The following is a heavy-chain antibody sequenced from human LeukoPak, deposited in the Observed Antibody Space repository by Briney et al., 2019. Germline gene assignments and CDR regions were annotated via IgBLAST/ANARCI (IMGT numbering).Heavy chain of an antibody. CDR1: GFTFDDYA. CDR3: AKFGSGWYAVDY. Sequence: PGGSLRLSCAASGFTFDDYAMHWVRQAPGKGLEWVSAISGSGGSTYYADSVKGRFAISRDNSKNTLYLQMNSLRAEDTAVYYCAKFGSGWYAVDYWGQGTLVTVSS. V-gene: IGHV3-23*01. CDR2: ISGSGGST. D-gene: IGHD6-19*01. J-gene: IGHJ4*02.